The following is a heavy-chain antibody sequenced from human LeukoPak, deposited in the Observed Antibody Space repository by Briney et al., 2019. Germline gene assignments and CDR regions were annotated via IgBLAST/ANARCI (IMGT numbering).Heavy chain of an antibody. V-gene: IGHV5-51*01. CDR3: VRHGLGSSWFGFDY. CDR2: IYPGDSDP. CDR1: GYIFTTYW. J-gene: IGHJ4*02. Sequence: GESLQISCKGSGYIFTTYWIGWVRQMPGKGLEWMGIIYPGDSDPRYSPSFQGQVTISADKSISPAYLQWSSLKASDSAMYYCVRHGLGSSWFGFDYWGQGTLVTVSS. D-gene: IGHD6-13*01.